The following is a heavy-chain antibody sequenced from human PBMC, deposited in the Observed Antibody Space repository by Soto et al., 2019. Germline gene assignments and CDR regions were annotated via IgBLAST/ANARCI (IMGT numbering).Heavy chain of an antibody. J-gene: IGHJ6*02. CDR2: IYYSGST. Sequence: TLSLTCTVSGGSISSGGYYWSWIRQHPGKGLEWIGYIYYSGSTYYNPSLKSRVTISVDTSKNQFSLKLSSVTAADTAVYYCARHLTYCSAGSCYSDFPYYGMDVWGQGTTVTVSS. CDR1: GGSISSGGYY. CDR3: ARHLTYCSAGSCYSDFPYYGMDV. V-gene: IGHV4-31*03. D-gene: IGHD2-15*01.